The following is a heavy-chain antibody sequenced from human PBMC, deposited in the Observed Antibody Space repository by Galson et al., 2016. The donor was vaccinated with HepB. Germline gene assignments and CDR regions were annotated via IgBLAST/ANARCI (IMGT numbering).Heavy chain of an antibody. J-gene: IGHJ3*02. CDR1: GFTFSSYA. Sequence: SLRLSCADSGFTFSSYAMNWVRQAPGKGLEWVSGISGTGISIYYADSVKGRFTISRDNSQKKMYLQMNSLRVEDTAIYYCAAGGGGPAAISGYAFHSWGPGTTVTVSS. CDR2: ISGTGISI. V-gene: IGHV3-23*01. D-gene: IGHD2-2*02. CDR3: AAGGGGPAAISGYAFHS.